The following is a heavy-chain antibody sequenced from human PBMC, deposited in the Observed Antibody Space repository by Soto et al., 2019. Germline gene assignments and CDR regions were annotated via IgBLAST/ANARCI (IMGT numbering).Heavy chain of an antibody. Sequence: GGSLRLSCAASGLIFSDYAMSWVRQAPGKGLECVACISGSGGGTFYADSVKGRFTISRDNSKNTLYLQMNSLRAEDTAVYYCAKDLLRFLEWLNPPYGMDVWGQGTTVTVSS. CDR1: GLIFSDYA. J-gene: IGHJ6*02. V-gene: IGHV3-23*01. CDR2: ISGSGGGT. D-gene: IGHD3-3*01. CDR3: AKDLLRFLEWLNPPYGMDV.